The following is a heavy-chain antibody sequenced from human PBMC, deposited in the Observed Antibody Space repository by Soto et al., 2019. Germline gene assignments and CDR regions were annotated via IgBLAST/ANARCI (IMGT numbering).Heavy chain of an antibody. Sequence: EVQLLESGGSLVQPGGSLRLSCAASGFTFSGYAMSWVRQAPGKGLEWVSSISNSGDRTFYADSVEGRFTISRDNSKNTLYLEMNSLRAGDTAIYYCIQGYFYDAWGQGTLVTVSS. CDR1: GFTFSGYA. CDR2: ISNSGDRT. CDR3: IQGYFYDA. J-gene: IGHJ4*02. V-gene: IGHV3-23*01. D-gene: IGHD3-22*01.